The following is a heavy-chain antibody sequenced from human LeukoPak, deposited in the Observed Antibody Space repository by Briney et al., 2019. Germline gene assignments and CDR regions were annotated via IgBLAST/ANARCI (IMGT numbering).Heavy chain of an antibody. CDR1: GFSLSTSGVG. V-gene: IGHV2-5*02. CDR2: TYWDDDK. D-gene: IGHD3-16*01. Sequence: ESGPTLVKPTQTLTLTCTFSGFSLSTSGVGVGWIRQPPGKALERLALTYWDDDKPYSPSLKSRLTITKDTSKNQVVLTMTNMDPVDTGTYYCAHRPLGQAEFDPWGQGTLVTVSS. J-gene: IGHJ5*02. CDR3: AHRPLGQAEFDP.